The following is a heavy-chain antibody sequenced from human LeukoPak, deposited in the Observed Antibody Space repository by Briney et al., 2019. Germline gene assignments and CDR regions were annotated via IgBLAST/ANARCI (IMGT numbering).Heavy chain of an antibody. V-gene: IGHV3-23*01. CDR1: GFSFSSYA. CDR3: ARDGSSIAVAGIPFYYYYYGMDV. D-gene: IGHD6-19*01. J-gene: IGHJ6*02. Sequence: PGGSLRLSCAASGFSFSSYAMSWVRQAPGKGLEWVSAVSGDGGSTYSADSVKGRFTISRDNAKNSLYLQMNSLRAEDTAVYYCARDGSSIAVAGIPFYYYYYGMDVWGQGTTVTVSS. CDR2: VSGDGGST.